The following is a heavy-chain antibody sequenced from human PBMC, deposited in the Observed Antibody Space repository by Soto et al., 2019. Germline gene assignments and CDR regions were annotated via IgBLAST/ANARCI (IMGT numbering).Heavy chain of an antibody. CDR3: AKNGDFWSWGMDV. D-gene: IGHD3-3*01. CDR2: ISSSGDGT. CDR1: GFTFSTYA. V-gene: IGHV3-23*01. Sequence: GGSLRLSCAASGFTFSTYAMTWVRQAPGKGLEWVSIISSSGDGTYYIDSVKGRFTISRDNSRNTLSLQMNSLRAEDTAVYYCAKNGDFWSWGMDVWGQGTTVTVSS. J-gene: IGHJ6*02.